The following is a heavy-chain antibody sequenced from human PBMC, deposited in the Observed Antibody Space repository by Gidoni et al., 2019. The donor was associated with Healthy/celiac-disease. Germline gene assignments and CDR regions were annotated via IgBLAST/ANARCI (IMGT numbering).Heavy chain of an antibody. Sequence: QVQLVESGGGVVQPGGSLRLSCAASGFTFSSYGMHWVRQAPGKGLEWVAFIRYDGSNKYYADSVKGRFTISRDNSKNTLYLQMNSLRAEDTAVYYCAKEGGTVGGYSYGWFDYWGQGTLVTVSS. J-gene: IGHJ4*02. V-gene: IGHV3-30*02. D-gene: IGHD5-18*01. CDR1: GFTFSSYG. CDR2: IRYDGSNK. CDR3: AKEGGTVGGYSYGWFDY.